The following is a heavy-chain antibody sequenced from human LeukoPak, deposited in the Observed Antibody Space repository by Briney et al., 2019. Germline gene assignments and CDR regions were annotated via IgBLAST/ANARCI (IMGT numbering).Heavy chain of an antibody. V-gene: IGHV3-33*01. CDR3: ARDYGSGMDV. CDR1: GMTFSSYG. D-gene: IGHD3-10*01. J-gene: IGHJ6*04. Sequence: GGSLTLSCAPFGMTFSSYGMHWVRQTPGKWQEWVAIIWYDGSDKYYADSVKGRFTISRDNYKNTLYLQMNSLRGEDTAVYYCARDYGSGMDVWGKGTMVTVSS. CDR2: IWYDGSDK.